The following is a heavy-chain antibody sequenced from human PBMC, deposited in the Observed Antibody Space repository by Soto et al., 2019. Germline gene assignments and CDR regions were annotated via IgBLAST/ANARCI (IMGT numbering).Heavy chain of an antibody. CDR3: VRGPRPSSVGTGAF. CDR2: ISDDGTKV. D-gene: IGHD2-2*01. Sequence: EVQLLEAGGGLVQPGGSLRLSCTASGFTFNMYWMHWVRQGPGEGPEWVSRISDDGTKVHYADSVKGRFILSRDNAKNTLHLDMSVLRADDTGVYYCVRGPRPSSVGTGAFWGPGTPVTVSS. V-gene: IGHV3-74*01. CDR1: GFTFNMYW. J-gene: IGHJ4*02.